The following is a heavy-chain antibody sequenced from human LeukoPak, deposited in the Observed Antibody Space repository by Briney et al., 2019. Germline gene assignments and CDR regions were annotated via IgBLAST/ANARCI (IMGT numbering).Heavy chain of an antibody. Sequence: SETLSLTCAVSSGSISSSNWWSWVRQPPGKGLEWIGEINHSGNTHYNPSLKSRVTISVDRSDNQFSLKLSSVTAADTAVYYCARVYAAQLTYWYFDLWGRGTLVTVSS. V-gene: IGHV4-4*02. CDR2: INHSGNT. CDR3: ARVYAAQLTYWYFDL. D-gene: IGHD2-8*01. J-gene: IGHJ2*01. CDR1: SGSISSSNW.